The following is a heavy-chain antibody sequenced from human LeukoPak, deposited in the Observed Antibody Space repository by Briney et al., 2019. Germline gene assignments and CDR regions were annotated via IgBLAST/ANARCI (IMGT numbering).Heavy chain of an antibody. CDR1: GFTFSSYG. V-gene: IGHV3-30*02. J-gene: IGHJ6*03. CDR3: ASGGSYYYYYMDV. Sequence: GGSLRLSCAASGFTFSSYGMHWVRQAPGKGLEWVAFIRYDGSNKYYADSVKGRFTISRDNSKNTLYLQMNSLRAEDTAVYYCASGGSYYYYYMDVWGKGTTVTVSS. D-gene: IGHD1-26*01. CDR2: IRYDGSNK.